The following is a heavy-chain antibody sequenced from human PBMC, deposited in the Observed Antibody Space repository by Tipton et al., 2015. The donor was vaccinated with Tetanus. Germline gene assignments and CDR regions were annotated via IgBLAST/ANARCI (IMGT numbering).Heavy chain of an antibody. CDR3: ARHQSGYFTPVDY. Sequence: TLSLTCTVSGGSIRGGTFYWGWIRQPPGKGLEWIGSIYESGDTYYIPSLKSRVTISVDTSKNQFSLNLNSMAAADTGVYYCARHQSGYFTPVDYWGQGNLGTVSS. D-gene: IGHD3-3*01. V-gene: IGHV4-39*01. CDR1: GGSIRGGTFY. CDR2: IYESGDT. J-gene: IGHJ4*02.